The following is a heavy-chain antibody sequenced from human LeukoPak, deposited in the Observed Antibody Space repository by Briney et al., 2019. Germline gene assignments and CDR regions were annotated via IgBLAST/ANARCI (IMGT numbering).Heavy chain of an antibody. CDR2: IYYNGNT. J-gene: IGHJ4*02. V-gene: IGHV4-39*07. CDR3: AREDGSPRYYFDY. CDR1: GGSIGSSTYY. Sequence: PSETLSLTCTVSGGSIGSSTYYWGWIRQPPGKGLEWIGSIYYNGNTYYNPSLKSRVTISVDTSKNQFSLKLSSVTAADTAVYYCAREDGSPRYYFDYWGQGTLVTVSS.